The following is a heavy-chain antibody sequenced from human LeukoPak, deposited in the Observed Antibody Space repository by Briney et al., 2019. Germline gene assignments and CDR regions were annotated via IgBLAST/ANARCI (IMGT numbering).Heavy chain of an antibody. CDR2: IWNDGSDK. D-gene: IGHD4-11*01. CDR1: KFTFSHYA. CDR3: AKDAQRGFDYSNSLQH. Sequence: PGGSLRLSCAASKFTFSHYAMHWVRRAPGKGLEWVAVIWNDGSDKYYADSVKGRFTVSRDNSRNTLYLQMDSLRAEDTGVYYCAKDAQRGFDYSNSLQHWGPGTLVTVSS. J-gene: IGHJ1*01. V-gene: IGHV3-33*06.